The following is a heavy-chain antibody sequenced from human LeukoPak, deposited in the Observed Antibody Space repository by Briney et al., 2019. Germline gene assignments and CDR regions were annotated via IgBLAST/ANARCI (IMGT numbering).Heavy chain of an antibody. Sequence: GGSLRLSCAASGFTFSSYAMHWVRQAPGKGLEYVSAISSNGGSTYYANSVKGRFTISRDNSKNTLYLQMGSLRAEDMAVYYCARGGYSGSYFDAFDIWGQGTMVTVSS. CDR3: ARGGYSGSYFDAFDI. J-gene: IGHJ3*02. D-gene: IGHD1-26*01. CDR1: GFTFSSYA. CDR2: ISSNGGST. V-gene: IGHV3-64*01.